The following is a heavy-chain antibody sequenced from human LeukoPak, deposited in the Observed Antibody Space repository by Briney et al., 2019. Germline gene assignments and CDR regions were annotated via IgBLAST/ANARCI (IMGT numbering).Heavy chain of an antibody. Sequence: GGSLRLSCAASGFTFSSYGMHWVRQAPGKGLEWVAVIWYGGSNKYYADSVKGRFTISRDNSQNTLYLQMNSLRAEDTAVYYCAKDRDYSSSSLDDWGQGTLLTLSS. CDR2: IWYGGSNK. J-gene: IGHJ4*02. CDR1: GFTFSSYG. CDR3: AKDRDYSSSSLDD. D-gene: IGHD6-6*01. V-gene: IGHV3-30*02.